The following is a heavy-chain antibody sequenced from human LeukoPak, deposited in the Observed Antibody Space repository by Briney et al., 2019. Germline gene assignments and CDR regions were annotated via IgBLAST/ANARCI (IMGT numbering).Heavy chain of an antibody. Sequence: GESLKISCKGSGYSFTSYWIGWVRQMPGKGLEWMGIIYPGDSGTRYSPSFQGQVTISADKSINTAYLQWSSLKASDTAMYYCARRLQQTGWDDAFDIWGQGTVVTVSS. J-gene: IGHJ3*02. CDR3: ARRLQQTGWDDAFDI. V-gene: IGHV5-51*01. D-gene: IGHD1-26*01. CDR1: GYSFTSYW. CDR2: IYPGDSGT.